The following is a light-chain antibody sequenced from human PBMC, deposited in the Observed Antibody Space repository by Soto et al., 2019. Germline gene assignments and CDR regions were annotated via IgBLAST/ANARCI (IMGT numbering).Light chain of an antibody. CDR1: QSVSSN. J-gene: IGKJ1*01. CDR2: GAS. V-gene: IGKV3-15*01. Sequence: EIVMTQSPATLSVSPGERATLSCRASQSVSSNLAWYQQKPGQAPRLLIYGASTRATGIPARFSGSGSGTEFTLTISSLQSEDFAVYYCQQYNNWPLWGFGQGTKVDI. CDR3: QQYNNWPLWG.